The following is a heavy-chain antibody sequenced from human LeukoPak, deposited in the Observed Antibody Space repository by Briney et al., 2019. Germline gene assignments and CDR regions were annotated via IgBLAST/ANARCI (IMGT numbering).Heavy chain of an antibody. CDR1: GDSISTSNW. V-gene: IGHV4-4*02. CDR2: IYHLGST. Sequence: SGTLSLTCAVSGDSISTSNWWTWVRQPPGKELEWIGEIYHLGSTNYNPSLKSRATISVDKSNNHFSLRLDSVTAADTAVYYCARGALSVVAGAYYYNGMDVWGQGTTVTVS. J-gene: IGHJ6*02. CDR3: ARGALSVVAGAYYYNGMDV. D-gene: IGHD6-19*01.